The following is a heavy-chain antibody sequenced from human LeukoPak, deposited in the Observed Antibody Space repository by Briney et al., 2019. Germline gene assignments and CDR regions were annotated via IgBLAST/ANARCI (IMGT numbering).Heavy chain of an antibody. CDR2: MNPNSGNT. Sequence: ASVKVSCKASGYTFTSYDINWVRQATGQGLEWMGWMNPNSGNTGYAQKFQGRVTMTRNTSISTSYMELSSLRSEDTAVYYCARGSMQLVFKWADAFDIWGQGTMVTVSS. V-gene: IGHV1-8*01. D-gene: IGHD6-6*01. CDR1: GYTFTSYD. CDR3: ARGSMQLVFKWADAFDI. J-gene: IGHJ3*02.